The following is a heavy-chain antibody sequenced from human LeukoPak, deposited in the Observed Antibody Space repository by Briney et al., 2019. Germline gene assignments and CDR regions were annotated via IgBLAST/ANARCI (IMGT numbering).Heavy chain of an antibody. D-gene: IGHD5-18*01. CDR2: IYTSGST. V-gene: IGHV4-61*02. Sequence: NPSETLSLTCTVSGGSISSGSYYWSWIRQPARKGLEWIGRIYTSGSTNYNPSLKSRVTISVDTSKNQFSLKLSSVTAADTAVYYCARGAMAYYYYMDVWGKGTTVTISS. CDR1: GGSISSGSYY. J-gene: IGHJ6*03. CDR3: ARGAMAYYYYMDV.